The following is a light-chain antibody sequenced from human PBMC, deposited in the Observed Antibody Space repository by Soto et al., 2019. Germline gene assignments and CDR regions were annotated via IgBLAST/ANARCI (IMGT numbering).Light chain of an antibody. CDR1: QDILSW. CDR2: ASS. V-gene: IGKV1-12*01. CDR3: QXXNTFPIT. Sequence: DIQMTQSPSSVSASVGDTVTITCRASQDILSWLAWYQQKPGEAPRLLIYASSNLQSGVPSRFSGSRSGTDFTLTISSLQPXXXATXYXQXXNTFPITFGPGTRLDIK. J-gene: IGKJ3*01.